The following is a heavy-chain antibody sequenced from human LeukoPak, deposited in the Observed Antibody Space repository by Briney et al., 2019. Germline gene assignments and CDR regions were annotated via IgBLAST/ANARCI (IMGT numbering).Heavy chain of an antibody. D-gene: IGHD3-10*01. CDR2: IYYSGST. Sequence: SETLSLTCTVSGGSISSYYWSWIRQPPGKGPEWIGYIYYSGSTNYNPSLNNRVTISIDTSKNQFSLKLSSVTAADTAVYYCARGHYYGSVYYGMDVWGQGTTVTVSS. CDR3: ARGHYYGSVYYGMDV. CDR1: GGSISSYY. V-gene: IGHV4-59*08. J-gene: IGHJ6*02.